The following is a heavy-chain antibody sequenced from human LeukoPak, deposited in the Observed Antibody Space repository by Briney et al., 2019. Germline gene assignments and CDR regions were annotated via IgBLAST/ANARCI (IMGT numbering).Heavy chain of an antibody. CDR3: ARESLRGSYGYGY. Sequence: GGTLRLSRASSVFPFSSYCRHGTPQARGRGLVGVSRINSDGSSTSYADSVKGRFTISRDNAKNTLYLQMNSLRAEDTAVYYCARESLRGSYGYGYWGQGTLVTVSS. D-gene: IGHD5-18*01. J-gene: IGHJ4*02. V-gene: IGHV3-74*01. CDR1: VFPFSSYC. CDR2: INSDGSST.